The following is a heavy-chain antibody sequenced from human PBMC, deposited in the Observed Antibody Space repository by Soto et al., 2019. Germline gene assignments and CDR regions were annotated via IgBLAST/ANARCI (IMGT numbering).Heavy chain of an antibody. CDR3: ARDKKGENAFDI. J-gene: IGHJ3*02. CDR2: IIPILGIA. Sequence: QVQLVQSGAEVKKPGSSVKVSCKASGGTFSSYTISWVRQAPGQGLEWMGRIIPILGIANYAQKFQGRVTITAEKSTSTAYMELSSLRSEDTAVYYCARDKKGENAFDIWGQGTMVTVSS. CDR1: GGTFSSYT. V-gene: IGHV1-69*08.